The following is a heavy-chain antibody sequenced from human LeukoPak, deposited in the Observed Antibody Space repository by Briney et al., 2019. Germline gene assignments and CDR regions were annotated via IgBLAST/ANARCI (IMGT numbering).Heavy chain of an antibody. CDR3: AKDQTLVYPYFDY. CDR2: ISYDGSNK. Sequence: TGGSLRLSCAASGFTFSSYGMHWVRQAPGKGLEWVAVISYDGSNKYYADSVKGRFTISRGNSKNTLYLQMNSLRAEDTAVYYCAKDQTLVYPYFDYWGQGTLVTVSS. V-gene: IGHV3-30*18. CDR1: GFTFSSYG. J-gene: IGHJ4*02. D-gene: IGHD1-14*01.